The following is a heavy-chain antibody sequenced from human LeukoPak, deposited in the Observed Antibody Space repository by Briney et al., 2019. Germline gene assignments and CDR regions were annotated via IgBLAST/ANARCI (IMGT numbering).Heavy chain of an antibody. Sequence: SQTLSLTCVISGDSVSSNSAAWNWMRQSPSRGLEWLGRTYYRSKWYNDYAVSVKSRITIKSDTSKNQFSLQLNSVTPEDTAVYYCARANGRYCSGGSCYFRSGFDPWGQGTLVTVSS. CDR3: ARANGRYCSGGSCYFRSGFDP. V-gene: IGHV6-1*01. CDR2: TYYRSKWYN. CDR1: GDSVSSNSAA. D-gene: IGHD2-15*01. J-gene: IGHJ5*02.